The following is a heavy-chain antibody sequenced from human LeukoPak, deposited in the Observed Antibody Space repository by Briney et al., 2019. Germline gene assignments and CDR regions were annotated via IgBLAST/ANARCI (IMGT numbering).Heavy chain of an antibody. J-gene: IGHJ4*02. D-gene: IGHD3-22*01. V-gene: IGHV4-4*07. Sequence: SETLSLTCTVSGGSISSYYWSWIRQPAGKGLEWIGRIYTSGSTNYNPSLKRRVTLSVDTSKNQFSLKLSSVTAPDTAVYYCARDGYDSSGYFPEATNWGQGTLVTVSS. CDR3: ARDGYDSSGYFPEATN. CDR1: GGSISSYY. CDR2: IYTSGST.